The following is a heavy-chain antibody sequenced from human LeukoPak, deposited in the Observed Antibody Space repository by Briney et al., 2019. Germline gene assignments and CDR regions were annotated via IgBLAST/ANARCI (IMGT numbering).Heavy chain of an antibody. V-gene: IGHV4-31*03. D-gene: IGHD2-15*01. Sequence: SQTLSLTCTVSGGSISSGGYYWRWIRQHPGKGLEWIGYIYYSGSTYYNPSLKSRVTISVDTSKNQFSLKLSSVTAADTAVYYCARGPIEGYCSGGSCYFVDYWGQGTLVTVSS. CDR3: ARGPIEGYCSGGSCYFVDY. CDR1: GGSISSGGYY. J-gene: IGHJ4*02. CDR2: IYYSGST.